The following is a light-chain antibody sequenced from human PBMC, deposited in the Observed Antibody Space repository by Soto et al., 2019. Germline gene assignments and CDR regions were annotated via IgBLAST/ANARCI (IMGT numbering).Light chain of an antibody. CDR3: SSYTSSNTPVV. CDR2: DVT. CDR1: SSDVGGYNY. V-gene: IGLV2-14*01. Sequence: QSVLTQPASVSGSPGQSITISCTGASSDVGGYNYVSWYQQHPDKAPKLMIYDVTNRPSGVSNRFSGSKSGNTASLTISGLQAEDEADYYCSSYTSSNTPVVFGGGTKVTVL. J-gene: IGLJ2*01.